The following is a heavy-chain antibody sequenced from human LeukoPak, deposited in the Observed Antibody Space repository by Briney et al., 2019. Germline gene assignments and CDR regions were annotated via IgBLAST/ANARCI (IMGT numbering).Heavy chain of an antibody. D-gene: IGHD3-10*01. CDR2: INHSGST. Sequence: TSETLSLTCAVSGGSFSGYYWSWIRQPPGKGLEWIGEINHSGSTNYNPSLKSRVTISVDTSKNQFSLKLSSVTAADTAVYYCARGSGQWGFDSWGQGTLVTVSS. CDR3: ARGSGQWGFDS. J-gene: IGHJ4*02. V-gene: IGHV4-34*01. CDR1: GGSFSGYY.